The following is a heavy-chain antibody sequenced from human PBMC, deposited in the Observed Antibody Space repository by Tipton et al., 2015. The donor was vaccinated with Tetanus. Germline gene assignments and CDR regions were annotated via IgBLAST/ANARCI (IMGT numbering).Heavy chain of an antibody. CDR1: GGSINPYY. Sequence: TLSLTCSVSGGSINPYYWSWIRQPPGKGLEWIGNIYSSGSTYYNPSLKSRVTISVDTSRNQFSLRLKSVTPADTAMYYCAREHRLSASYAGWFDPWGQGALVTVSS. D-gene: IGHD2-8*01. V-gene: IGHV4-59*01. CDR3: AREHRLSASYAGWFDP. J-gene: IGHJ5*02. CDR2: IYSSGST.